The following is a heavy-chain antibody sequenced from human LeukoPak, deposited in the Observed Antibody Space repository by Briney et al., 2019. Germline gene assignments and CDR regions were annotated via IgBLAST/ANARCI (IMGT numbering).Heavy chain of an antibody. J-gene: IGHJ6*03. CDR1: GFTSSGSA. D-gene: IGHD2-15*01. Sequence: GGSLRLSCAASGFTSSGSAMHWVRQASGKGLEWVGRIRSKANSYATAYAASVKGSFTISRDDSKNTAYLQMNSLKTEDTAVYYCTRHASEVVVAGGHYMDVWGKGTTVTVSS. CDR3: TRHASEVVVAGGHYMDV. CDR2: IRSKANSYAT. V-gene: IGHV3-73*01.